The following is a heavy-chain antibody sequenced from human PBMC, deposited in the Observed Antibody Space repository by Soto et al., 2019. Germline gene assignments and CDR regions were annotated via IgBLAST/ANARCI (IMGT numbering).Heavy chain of an antibody. D-gene: IGHD3-3*01. J-gene: IGHJ4*02. Sequence: QVQLVESGGGVVQPGRSLRLSCAASGFTFSSYGIHWVRQAPGKGLEWVAVISYDGSDKSYAKSVKGRFTISRDNSKNTVSLQVNSLGAEDTDVYYGGKDIYEMSTIAIDYWGQVTLVTVSS. V-gene: IGHV3-30*18. CDR2: ISYDGSDK. CDR3: GKDIYEMSTIAIDY. CDR1: GFTFSSYG.